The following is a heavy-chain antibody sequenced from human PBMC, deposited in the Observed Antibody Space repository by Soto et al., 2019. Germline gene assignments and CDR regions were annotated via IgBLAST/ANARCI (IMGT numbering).Heavy chain of an antibody. V-gene: IGHV5-51*01. CDR1: GYSFTSYW. CDR2: IYPGDSDT. CDR3: ARCNGSGSYPNWFDP. J-gene: IGHJ5*02. D-gene: IGHD3-10*01. Sequence: GESLKISCKGSGYSFTSYWIGWVRQMPGKGLEWMGIIYPGDSDTRYSPSFQGQVTISADKSISTAYLQWSSLKASDTAMYYCARCNGSGSYPNWFDPWGQGTLVTVSS.